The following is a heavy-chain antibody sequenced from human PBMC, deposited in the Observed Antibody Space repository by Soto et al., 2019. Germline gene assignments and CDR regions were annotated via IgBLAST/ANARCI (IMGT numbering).Heavy chain of an antibody. D-gene: IGHD2-2*01. V-gene: IGHV4-59*12. CDR1: GAPITINY. Sequence: SETLSLTCTVSGAPITINYWNWIRQAPGKGLEWVGYIYYSGSTNYNPSLKSRVTISVDTSKNQFSLKLSSVTAADTAVYYCARGRGVVVPAALDYWGQGTLVTVSS. CDR3: ARGRGVVVPAALDY. CDR2: IYYSGST. J-gene: IGHJ4*02.